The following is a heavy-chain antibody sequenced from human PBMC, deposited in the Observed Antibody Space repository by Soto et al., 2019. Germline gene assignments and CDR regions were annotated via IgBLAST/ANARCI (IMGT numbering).Heavy chain of an antibody. CDR1: GFTVSSNY. CDR3: ARDRMVSANYYGMDV. Sequence: PGGSLRLSCAASGFTVSSNYMSWVRQAPGKGLEWVSVIYSGGSTYYADSVKGRFTISRDNSKNTLYLQMNSLRAEDTAVYYCARDRMVSANYYGMDVWGQGTTVTVSS. V-gene: IGHV3-66*01. D-gene: IGHD2-8*01. CDR2: IYSGGST. J-gene: IGHJ6*02.